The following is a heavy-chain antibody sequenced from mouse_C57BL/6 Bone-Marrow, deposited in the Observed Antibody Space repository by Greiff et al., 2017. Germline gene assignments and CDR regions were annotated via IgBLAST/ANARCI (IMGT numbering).Heavy chain of an antibody. CDR1: GYAFTNYL. J-gene: IGHJ1*03. Sequence: VQLQQSGAELVRPGTSVKVSCKASGYAFTNYLLEWVKQGPGQGLEWIGVINPGSGGTNYNEKFKGKATLTADKSSSTAYMQLSSLTSEDSAVYFCARKERDWYFDVWGTGTTVTVSS. CDR3: ARKERDWYFDV. CDR2: INPGSGGT. V-gene: IGHV1-54*01.